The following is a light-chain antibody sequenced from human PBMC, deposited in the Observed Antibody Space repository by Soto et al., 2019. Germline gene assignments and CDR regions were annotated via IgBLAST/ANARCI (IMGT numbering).Light chain of an antibody. Sequence: QLVLTQPPSASGTPGQRLTISCSGSTSNIGRNTVNWYQQLPGTAPKLLIYSTNRRPSGVPDRFSGSKSGTSASLAISGLQSEDEADYYCATWDDSLDGHWVFGGGTKLTVL. V-gene: IGLV1-44*01. CDR1: TSNIGRNT. J-gene: IGLJ3*02. CDR3: ATWDDSLDGHWV. CDR2: STN.